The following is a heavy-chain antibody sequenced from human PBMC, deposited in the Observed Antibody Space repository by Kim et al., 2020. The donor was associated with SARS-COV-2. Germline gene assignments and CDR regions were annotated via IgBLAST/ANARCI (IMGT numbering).Heavy chain of an antibody. CDR3: ARGRLIGSGGSCYQDY. Sequence: SLKRRVTISVDTSKNQFSLKLRSVTAADTAVYYCARGRLIGSGGSCYQDYWGQGTLVTVSS. D-gene: IGHD2-15*01. J-gene: IGHJ4*02. V-gene: IGHV4-34*01.